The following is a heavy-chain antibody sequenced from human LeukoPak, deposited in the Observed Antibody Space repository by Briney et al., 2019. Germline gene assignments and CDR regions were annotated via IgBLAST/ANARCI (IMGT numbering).Heavy chain of an antibody. CDR2: IYYSGST. D-gene: IGHD6-13*01. J-gene: IGHJ6*02. V-gene: IGHV4-59*01. CDR3: ARVKTAGPWGYYYYGMDV. Sequence: PSETLSFTCTVSGGSISSYYWSWIRQPPGKGLEWIGYIYYSGSTNYNPSLKSRVTISVDTSKNQFSLKLSSVTAADTAVYYCARVKTAGPWGYYYYGMDVWGQGTTVTVSS. CDR1: GGSISSYY.